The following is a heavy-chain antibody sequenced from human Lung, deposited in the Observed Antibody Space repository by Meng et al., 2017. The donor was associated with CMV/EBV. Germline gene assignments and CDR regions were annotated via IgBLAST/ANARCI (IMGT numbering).Heavy chain of an antibody. Sequence: QITLKESGPTLVKPXXTLTLXXTFSGFPLTTSGVCVGWLRQAPGKALEWLALIYWDDDKRYSPSLKSRLTITKDTSKNQVVLTMTNMDPVDTGTYYCAHSRGDTSSWYLVYFDYGGQGTLVTVST. CDR3: AHSRGDTSSWYLVYFDY. D-gene: IGHD6-13*01. J-gene: IGHJ4*02. V-gene: IGHV2-5*02. CDR2: IYWDDDK. CDR1: GFPLTTSGVC.